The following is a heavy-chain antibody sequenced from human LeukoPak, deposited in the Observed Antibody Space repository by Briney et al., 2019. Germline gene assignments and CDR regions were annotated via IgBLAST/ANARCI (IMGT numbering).Heavy chain of an antibody. D-gene: IGHD5-12*01. Sequence: SETLSLTCTVSGDSFSTYYWSWIRQPAGKGLEWIGRIYTSGNTNYNPSLKSRVTMSVDTSKNQFSLRLSSLTAADTAVYYCARVAGGGYDSGVCDFWGQGTLVTVSS. CDR3: ARVAGGGYDSGVCDF. CDR2: IYTSGNT. V-gene: IGHV4-4*07. J-gene: IGHJ4*02. CDR1: GDSFSTYY.